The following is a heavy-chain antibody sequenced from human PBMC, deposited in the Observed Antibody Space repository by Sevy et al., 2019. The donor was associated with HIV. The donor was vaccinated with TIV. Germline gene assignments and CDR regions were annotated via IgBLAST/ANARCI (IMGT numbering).Heavy chain of an antibody. CDR3: ARDPSRNWFDP. CDR1: GGSISSGGYY. CDR2: IYYSGNT. D-gene: IGHD6-25*01. V-gene: IGHV4-31*03. J-gene: IGHJ5*02. Sequence: SETLSLTCTVSGGSISSGGYYWSWIRQHPGKGLEWIGYIYYSGNTYYNPSLKSRVTISVDTSKNQFSLKLSSVTAADTAVYYCARDPSRNWFDPWGQGTLVTVSS.